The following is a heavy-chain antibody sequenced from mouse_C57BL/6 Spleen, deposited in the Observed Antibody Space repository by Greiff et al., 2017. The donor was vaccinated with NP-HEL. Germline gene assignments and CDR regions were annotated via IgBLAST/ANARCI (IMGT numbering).Heavy chain of an antibody. CDR1: GFNIKDYY. V-gene: IGHV14-2*01. CDR3: ARSHSNFYYFDY. Sequence: EVKLMESGAELVKPGASVKLSCTASGFNIKDYYMHWVKQRTEQGLEWIGRIDPEDGETKYAPKFQGKATITADTSSNTAYLQLSSLTSEDTAVYYCARSHSNFYYFDYWGQGTTLTVSS. D-gene: IGHD2-5*01. J-gene: IGHJ2*01. CDR2: IDPEDGET.